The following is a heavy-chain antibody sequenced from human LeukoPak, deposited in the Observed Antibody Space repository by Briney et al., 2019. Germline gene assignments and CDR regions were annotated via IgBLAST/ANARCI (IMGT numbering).Heavy chain of an antibody. J-gene: IGHJ4*02. CDR3: ARGTYYSDC. CDR1: GFTFSTYG. CDR2: ISSVITTV. V-gene: IGHV3-48*02. Sequence: GGSLRLSCAASGFTFSTYGMNWVRQAPGKGLEWVSYISSVITTVYYADSVKGRFTISRGNARNSLYLQMNSLRDEDTAVYYCARGTYYSDCWGQGTLVTVSS.